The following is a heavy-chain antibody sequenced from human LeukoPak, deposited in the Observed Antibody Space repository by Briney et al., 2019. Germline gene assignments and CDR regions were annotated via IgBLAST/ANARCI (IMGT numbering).Heavy chain of an antibody. Sequence: ASVKVSCKASGGTFSSYAISWVRQAPGQGLEWMGGIIPIFGTANYAQKFQGRVTITADESTSTAYMELSSLRSEDTAVYYCAREGDDFWSGYYIYYMDVWGKGTTVTISS. J-gene: IGHJ6*03. V-gene: IGHV1-69*13. D-gene: IGHD3-3*01. CDR3: AREGDDFWSGYYIYYMDV. CDR1: GGTFSSYA. CDR2: IIPIFGTA.